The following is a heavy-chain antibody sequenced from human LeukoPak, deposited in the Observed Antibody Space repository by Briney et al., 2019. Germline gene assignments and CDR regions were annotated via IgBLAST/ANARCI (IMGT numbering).Heavy chain of an antibody. CDR2: IYPAYSDT. CDR1: GYSFASFW. D-gene: IGHD2-2*01. V-gene: IGHV5-51*01. CDR3: ARQSAAAQYTNWFDP. J-gene: IGHJ5*02. Sequence: GESLKISCKGSGYSFASFWIGWVRQMPGKGLEWMGVIYPAYSDTKYSPSFQGQVTISADKSTSTAYLQWSTLKASDTAIYYCARQSAAAQYTNWFDPWGQGTLVTVSS.